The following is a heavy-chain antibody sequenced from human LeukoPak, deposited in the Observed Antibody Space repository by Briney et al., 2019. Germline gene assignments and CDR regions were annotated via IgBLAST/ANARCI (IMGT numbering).Heavy chain of an antibody. V-gene: IGHV4-34*01. D-gene: IGHD3-10*01. J-gene: IGHJ4*02. CDR2: INHSGST. CDR3: ARNTMVRGVIS. CDR1: GGSFSGYY. Sequence: PSETLSLTCAVYGGSFSGYYWSWIRQPPGKGLEWIGEINHSGSTNYNPSVKSRVTISVDTSKNQFSLKLSSVTAADTAVYYCARNTMVRGVISWGQGTLVTVSS.